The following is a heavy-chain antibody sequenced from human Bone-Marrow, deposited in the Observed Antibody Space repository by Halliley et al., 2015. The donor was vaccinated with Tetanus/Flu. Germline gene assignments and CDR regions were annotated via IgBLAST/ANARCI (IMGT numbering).Heavy chain of an antibody. V-gene: IGHV3-74*01. D-gene: IGHD2-15*01. J-gene: IGHJ3*02. CDR2: LNTDGGNS. Sequence: KGLMWVSRLNTDGGNSNYADPVKGRFTISRDNAKDPLSLQMNSLRAEDTAVYYCARARWYGAFDIWGQGTMVTVSS. CDR3: ARARWYGAFDI.